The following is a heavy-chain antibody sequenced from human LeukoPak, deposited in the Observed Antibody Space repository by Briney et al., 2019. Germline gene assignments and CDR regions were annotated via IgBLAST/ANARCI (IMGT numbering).Heavy chain of an antibody. Sequence: PSETLSLTCSVSGDSFSRSDSYWDWIRQPPGKGLEWIGTIYYSGRTYYSPSLKSRVTMSVAPSNNPFSLNLRSVTAADTAVYYCARRRYYDGSGYLEWGQGTLLSVSS. J-gene: IGHJ1*01. CDR2: IYYSGRT. CDR3: ARRRYYDGSGYLE. V-gene: IGHV4-39*01. D-gene: IGHD3-22*01. CDR1: GDSFSRSDSY.